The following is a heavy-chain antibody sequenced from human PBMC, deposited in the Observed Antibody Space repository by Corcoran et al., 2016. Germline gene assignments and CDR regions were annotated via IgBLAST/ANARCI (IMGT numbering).Heavy chain of an antibody. CDR3: AKEFCSSTSCYHYYYYGMDV. J-gene: IGHJ6*02. V-gene: IGHV3-30*18. Sequence: QVQLVESGGGVVQPGRSLRLSCAASGFTFSSYGMHWVRQAPGKGLEWVAVISYDGSNKYYADSVKGRFTISRDNSKNTLYLQMNSLRPEDTAVYYCAKEFCSSTSCYHYYYYGMDVWGQGTTVTVSS. D-gene: IGHD2-2*01. CDR1: GFTFSSYG. CDR2: ISYDGSNK.